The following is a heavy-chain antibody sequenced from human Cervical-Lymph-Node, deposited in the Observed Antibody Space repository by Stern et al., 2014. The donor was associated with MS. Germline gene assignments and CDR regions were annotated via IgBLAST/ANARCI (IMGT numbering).Heavy chain of an antibody. Sequence: EVQLVESGGGLVQPGRSLRLSCPTSGFTFDDYAMTLARQAPGKGLEWVAGINWDGARMHYACSVEGRFAIARDNGKNSLFLQMNSLGSYDAGLYYYAKDGASIMIVVGGRLESWGQGTLVTVSS. CDR2: INWDGARM. D-gene: IGHD3-22*01. CDR1: GFTFDDYA. CDR3: AKDGASIMIVVGGRLES. J-gene: IGHJ4*02. V-gene: IGHV3-9*01.